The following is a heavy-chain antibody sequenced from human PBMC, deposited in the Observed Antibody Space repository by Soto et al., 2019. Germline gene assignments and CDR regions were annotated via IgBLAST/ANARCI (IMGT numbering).Heavy chain of an antibody. Sequence: EVQLVESGGGLVQPGGSLRLSCAASGFSFSSYWMTWVRPAPGKGLEWVANIKEDGREKYYVASVKGRFTISRDNDKSLLYLQMDSLTPDDTAVYYCAGDGVRNGAYNGWLDPWGQGTLVTVSS. V-gene: IGHV3-7*03. D-gene: IGHD3-16*01. CDR1: GFSFSSYW. CDR3: AGDGVRNGAYNGWLDP. CDR2: IKEDGREK. J-gene: IGHJ5*02.